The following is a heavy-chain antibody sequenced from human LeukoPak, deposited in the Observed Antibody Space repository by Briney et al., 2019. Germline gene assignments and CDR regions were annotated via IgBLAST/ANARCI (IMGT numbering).Heavy chain of an antibody. CDR3: ARDLGPYNWFDP. CDR1: GGSISSGSYY. V-gene: IGHV4-61*09. D-gene: IGHD7-27*01. Sequence: SETLSLTCTVSGGSISSGSYYWSWIRQPAGKGLEWIGHIYTSGNGNYNPSLKSRVTISIDTSKNQFSLKLSSVTAADTALYFCARDLGPYNWFDPWGQGTLVTVSP. J-gene: IGHJ5*02. CDR2: IYTSGNG.